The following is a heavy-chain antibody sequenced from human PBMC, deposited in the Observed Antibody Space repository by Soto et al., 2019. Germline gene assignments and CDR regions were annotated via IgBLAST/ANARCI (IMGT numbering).Heavy chain of an antibody. CDR3: VTGPDSTAYYGLDV. CDR2: ITSSGTSI. J-gene: IGHJ6*02. V-gene: IGHV3-11*01. CDR1: GFTFSDYY. Sequence: QVQLVESGGGLVKPGGSLRLSCAASGFTFSDYYMSWVRQAPGKGLEWVSCITSSGTSIHYADSVKGRFTISSDNSKNSLYLPMNSLRAEDSSVYYCVTGPDSTAYYGLDVWGQGTMFTVSS. D-gene: IGHD6-13*01.